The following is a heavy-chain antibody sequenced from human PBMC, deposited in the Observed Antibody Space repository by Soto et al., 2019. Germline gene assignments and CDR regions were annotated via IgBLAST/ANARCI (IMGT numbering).Heavy chain of an antibody. V-gene: IGHV3-23*01. CDR2: ISSSGDT. J-gene: IGHJ4*02. D-gene: IGHD2-15*01. CDR1: EFTFSNYA. Sequence: VQMLESGGGLVQPGGSLRLSCAASEFTFSNYAMTWVRQAPGKGLEWVLVISSSGDTYYADSVKGRFTISRDNSRNTLYLEINSLRAEDSAVYYCATGRGGSQYSGLDYLGLGSLVTVSS. CDR3: ATGRGGSQYSGLDY.